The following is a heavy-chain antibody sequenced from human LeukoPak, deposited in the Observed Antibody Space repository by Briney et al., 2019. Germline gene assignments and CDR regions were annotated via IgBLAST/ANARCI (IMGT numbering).Heavy chain of an antibody. D-gene: IGHD3-10*01. Sequence: SETLSLTCAVYGGSFSGYYWSWIRQPPGKGLEGIGEINHSGSTNYNPSLKSRVTISVDTSKNQFSLKLSSVTAADTAVYYCASISKGSTPFRNYWGQGTLVTVSS. CDR1: GGSFSGYY. J-gene: IGHJ4*02. CDR3: ASISKGSTPFRNY. V-gene: IGHV4-34*01. CDR2: INHSGST.